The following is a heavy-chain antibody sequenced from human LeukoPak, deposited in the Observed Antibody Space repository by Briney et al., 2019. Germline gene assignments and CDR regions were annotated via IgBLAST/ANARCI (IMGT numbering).Heavy chain of an antibody. Sequence: PGGSLRLSCAASGFTFSNYWMHWVRQAPGKGLVWVSRINDDGSSTNYADSVKGRFTISRDNAKNTLYLLMNSLTPEDTAVYFCARGGWSGNWFDLWGQGTPVTVSS. J-gene: IGHJ5*02. CDR2: INDDGSST. CDR1: GFTFSNYW. CDR3: ARGGWSGNWFDL. D-gene: IGHD6-19*01. V-gene: IGHV3-74*01.